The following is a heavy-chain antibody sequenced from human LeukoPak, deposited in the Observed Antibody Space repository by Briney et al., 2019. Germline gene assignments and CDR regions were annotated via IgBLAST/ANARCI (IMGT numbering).Heavy chain of an antibody. CDR2: IYYSGST. V-gene: IGHV4-59*01. Sequence: SETLSLTCTVPGGSISSYYWSWIRQPPGKGLEWIGYIYYSGSTNYNPSLKSRVTISVDTSKNQFSLKLSSVTAADTAVYYCARYTIAAATDAFDIWGQGTMVTVSS. CDR1: GGSISSYY. J-gene: IGHJ3*02. CDR3: ARYTIAAATDAFDI. D-gene: IGHD6-13*01.